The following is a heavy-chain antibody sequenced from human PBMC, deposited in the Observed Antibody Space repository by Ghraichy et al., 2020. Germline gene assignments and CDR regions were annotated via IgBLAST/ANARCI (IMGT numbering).Heavy chain of an antibody. CDR1: GGSISSYY. Sequence: SETLSLTCTVSGGSISSYYWSWIRQPPGKGLEWIGYIYYSGSTNYNPSLKSRVTISVDTSKNQFSLKLSSVTAADTAVYYCAGGIAVAEYYFDYWGLGTLVTVSS. CDR2: IYYSGST. D-gene: IGHD6-19*01. V-gene: IGHV4-59*08. J-gene: IGHJ4*02. CDR3: AGGIAVAEYYFDY.